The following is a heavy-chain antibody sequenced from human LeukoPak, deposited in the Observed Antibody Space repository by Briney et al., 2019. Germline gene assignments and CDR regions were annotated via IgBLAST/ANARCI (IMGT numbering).Heavy chain of an antibody. CDR3: ARVGQLAVYYYYYMDV. CDR1: GFTFSDYY. V-gene: IGHV3-11*01. CDR2: ISSSGSTI. Sequence: GGSLRLSCAASGFTFSDYYMSWIRQAPGKGLEWVSYISSSGSTIYYADSVKGRFTISRDNAKNSLYLQMNSLRAEDTAVYYCARVGQLAVYYYYYMDVWGKGTTVTVSS. J-gene: IGHJ6*03. D-gene: IGHD6-6*01.